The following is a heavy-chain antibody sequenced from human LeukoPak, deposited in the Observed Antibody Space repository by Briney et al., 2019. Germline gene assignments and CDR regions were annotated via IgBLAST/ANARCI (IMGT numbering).Heavy chain of an antibody. D-gene: IGHD4-23*01. CDR2: ISSSSSYI. CDR1: GFTFSSYS. J-gene: IGHJ4*02. Sequence: GGSLRLSCAASGFTFSSYSMNWVRQAPGKGLEWVSSISSSSSYIYYADSVKGRFTISRDNAKNSLYLQMNSLRAEDTAVYYCEAHYGGNSGRGYYFDYWGQGTLVTVSS. V-gene: IGHV3-21*01. CDR3: EAHYGGNSGRGYYFDY.